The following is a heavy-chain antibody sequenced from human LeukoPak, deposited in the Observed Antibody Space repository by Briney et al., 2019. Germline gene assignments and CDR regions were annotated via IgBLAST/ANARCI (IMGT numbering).Heavy chain of an antibody. D-gene: IGHD3-16*01. J-gene: IGHJ4*02. CDR3: ARMRGIDPGEVPY. CDR2: IYYSGST. CDR1: GGSISSSSYY. V-gene: IGHV4-39*07. Sequence: PSETLSLTCTVSGGSISSSSYYWGWIRQPPGKGLEWIGSIYYSGSTYYNPSLKSRVTISVDTSKNQFSLKLSSVTAADTAVYYCARMRGIDPGEVPYWGQGTLVTVSS.